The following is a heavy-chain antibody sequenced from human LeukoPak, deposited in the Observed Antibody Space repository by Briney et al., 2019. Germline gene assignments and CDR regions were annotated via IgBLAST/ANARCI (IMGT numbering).Heavy chain of an antibody. Sequence: GGSLRLSCAASGFTFSDHFMDGVRQAPGQGLEWVGRARNKANSYSVEYAESVRGRFTISRDDSENSLYLQMNSLKTEDTAVYYCTREALNHGSGTYYIDSFDFWGQGTLVTVSS. CDR2: ARNKANSYSV. V-gene: IGHV3-72*01. D-gene: IGHD3-10*01. CDR3: TREALNHGSGTYYIDSFDF. CDR1: GFTFSDHF. J-gene: IGHJ4*02.